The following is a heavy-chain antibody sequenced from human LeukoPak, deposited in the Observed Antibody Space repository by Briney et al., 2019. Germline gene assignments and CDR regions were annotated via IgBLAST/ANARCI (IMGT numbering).Heavy chain of an antibody. Sequence: KPGESLKISCKGPGYSFTSYWIGRVRQMPGKGLEWMGIIYPGDSDTRYSPSFQGQVTISADKPISTAYLQWSSLKASDTAMYYCARHRGEYSSSDVYYYYYYYMDVWGKGTTVTVSS. CDR2: IYPGDSDT. J-gene: IGHJ6*03. CDR3: ARHRGEYSSSDVYYYYYYYMDV. CDR1: GYSFTSYW. V-gene: IGHV5-51*01. D-gene: IGHD6-6*01.